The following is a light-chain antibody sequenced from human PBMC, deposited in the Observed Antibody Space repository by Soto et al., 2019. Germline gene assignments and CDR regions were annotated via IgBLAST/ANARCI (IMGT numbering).Light chain of an antibody. CDR3: HQYGISP. V-gene: IGKV3-20*01. Sequence: EIVLTQYPGTLSWTPGERATLSCRASQSVSSNYLAWYQQKPGQAPTLLIFGAPSRATGTPDRFSGRGSGTDFTLTISRLEPEDFAVYYCHQYGISPFGGGTKV. CDR1: QSVSSNY. CDR2: GAP. J-gene: IGKJ4*01.